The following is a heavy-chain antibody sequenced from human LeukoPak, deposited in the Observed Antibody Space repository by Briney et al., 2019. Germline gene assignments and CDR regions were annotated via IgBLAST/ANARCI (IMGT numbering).Heavy chain of an antibody. J-gene: IGHJ6*02. CDR1: GYTFTGYF. CDR3: ARERARFLEWLLPYYYYYGMDV. V-gene: IGHV1-18*04. D-gene: IGHD3-3*01. Sequence: ASVKVSCKASGYTFTGYFMHWMRQVPGQGLEWMGWISAYNGNTNYAQKLQGRVTMTTDTSTSTAYMELRSLRSDDTAVYYCARERARFLEWLLPYYYYYGMDVWGQGTTVTVSS. CDR2: ISAYNGNT.